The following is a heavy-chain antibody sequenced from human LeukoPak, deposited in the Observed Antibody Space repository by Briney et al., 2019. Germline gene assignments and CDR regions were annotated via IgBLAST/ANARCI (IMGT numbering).Heavy chain of an antibody. J-gene: IGHJ6*03. Sequence: SVKVSCKASGGTFSSYAISWVRQAPGQGLEWMGGIIPIFGTANYAQKFQGRVTITADESTSTAYVELSSLRSEDTAVYYCASRTVVVPAAYYYYYMDVWGKGTTVTVSS. D-gene: IGHD2-2*01. CDR1: GGTFSSYA. CDR3: ASRTVVVPAAYYYYYMDV. V-gene: IGHV1-69*13. CDR2: IIPIFGTA.